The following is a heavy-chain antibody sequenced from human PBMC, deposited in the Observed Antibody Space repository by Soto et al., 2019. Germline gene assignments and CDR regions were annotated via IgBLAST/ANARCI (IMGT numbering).Heavy chain of an antibody. Sequence: QVQLVESGGGVVQPGRSLRLSCAASGFTFSSYAMHWVRQAPGKGLEWVAVISYDGSNKYYADSVKGRFTISRDNSKNTLYLQMNSLRADDTAVYYCARDPMGRYYGSGSYYFDYWGQGTLDTVSS. V-gene: IGHV3-30-3*01. CDR1: GFTFSSYA. CDR3: ARDPMGRYYGSGSYYFDY. J-gene: IGHJ4*02. CDR2: ISYDGSNK. D-gene: IGHD3-10*01.